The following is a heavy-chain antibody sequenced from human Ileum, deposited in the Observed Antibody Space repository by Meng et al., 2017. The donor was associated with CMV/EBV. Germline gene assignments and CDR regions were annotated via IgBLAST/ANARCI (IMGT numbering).Heavy chain of an antibody. CDR1: GFIFSSFG. CDR3: ARDLAVGRIWFDP. J-gene: IGHJ5*02. D-gene: IGHD6-19*01. Sequence: ASGFIFSSFGMHWVRQAPGKGLGWVAVIWYHGRDMYYADSVKGRFTISRDDSKSTLYLQMNSLRVEDTAVYYCARDLAVGRIWFDPWGQGTQVTVSS. V-gene: IGHV3-33*01. CDR2: IWYHGRDM.